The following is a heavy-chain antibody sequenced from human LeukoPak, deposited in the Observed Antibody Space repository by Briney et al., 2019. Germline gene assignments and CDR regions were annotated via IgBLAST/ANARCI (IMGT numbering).Heavy chain of an antibody. Sequence: PGGSLRLSCAASGFTVSSNYMSWVRQAPGKGLEWVSVIYSGGSTYYADSVKGRFTISRDNSKNTLYLQMNSLRAEDTAVYYCARDRYDFWSGYPDYWGQGTLVTVAS. CDR2: IYSGGST. CDR3: ARDRYDFWSGYPDY. CDR1: GFTVSSNY. D-gene: IGHD3-3*01. V-gene: IGHV3-53*01. J-gene: IGHJ4*02.